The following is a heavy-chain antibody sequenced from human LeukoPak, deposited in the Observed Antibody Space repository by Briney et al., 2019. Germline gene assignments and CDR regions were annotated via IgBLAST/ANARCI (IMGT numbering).Heavy chain of an antibody. CDR1: GFTFSNYC. CDR3: AKAPLSVEAFDI. V-gene: IGHV3-74*01. CDR2: ISNDASST. D-gene: IGHD2/OR15-2a*01. J-gene: IGHJ3*02. Sequence: GGSLRLSCAASGFTFSNYCMHWFRQAPGKGLVWVSRISNDASSTTYADSVKSRFTISRDNTKNTLYLQMNSLRAEDTAVYYCAKAPLSVEAFDIWGQGRMATVRS.